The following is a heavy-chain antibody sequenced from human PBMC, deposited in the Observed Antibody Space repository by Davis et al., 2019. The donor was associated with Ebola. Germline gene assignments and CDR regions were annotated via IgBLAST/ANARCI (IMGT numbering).Heavy chain of an antibody. V-gene: IGHV3-74*01. CDR1: GFTFSSYW. CDR3: ARSGLRAKTIDY. D-gene: IGHD3-10*01. Sequence: GESLKISCAASGFTFSSYWMHWVRQAPGKGLVWVSRINSDGSSTSYADSVKGRFTISRDNAKNTQYLQMNSLRAEHTAVYYCARSGLRAKTIDYWGQGTLVTVSS. J-gene: IGHJ4*02. CDR2: INSDGSST.